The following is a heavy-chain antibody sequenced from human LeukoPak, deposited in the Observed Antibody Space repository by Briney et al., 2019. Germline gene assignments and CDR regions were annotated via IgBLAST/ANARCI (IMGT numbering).Heavy chain of an antibody. Sequence: GWSLRLSCAASGFTFSTYWMHCVRQAPGKGLVWVSRIKSDGGTNYADSVKGRFTISRDNAKKTVSLQMNSLRPEDTGVYYCARAPSEIGGYYPEYFRHWGQGTLVTVSS. CDR2: IKSDGGT. J-gene: IGHJ1*01. V-gene: IGHV3-74*01. CDR1: GFTFSTYW. CDR3: ARAPSEIGGYYPEYFRH. D-gene: IGHD3-22*01.